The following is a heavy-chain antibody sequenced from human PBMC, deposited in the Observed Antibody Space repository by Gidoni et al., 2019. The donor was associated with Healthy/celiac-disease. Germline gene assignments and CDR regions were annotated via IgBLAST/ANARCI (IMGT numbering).Heavy chain of an antibody. CDR3: AKDSILDILTGYYTPDYYYGMDV. Sequence: EVQLLESGGGLVQPGGSLRLSCAASGFTFSSYAMSWVRQAQGKGLEWVSAISGSGGSTYYADSVKGRFTISRDNSKNTLYLQMNSLRAEDTAVYYCAKDSILDILTGYYTPDYYYGMDVWGQGTTVTVSS. J-gene: IGHJ6*02. CDR2: ISGSGGST. D-gene: IGHD3-9*01. V-gene: IGHV3-23*01. CDR1: GFTFSSYA.